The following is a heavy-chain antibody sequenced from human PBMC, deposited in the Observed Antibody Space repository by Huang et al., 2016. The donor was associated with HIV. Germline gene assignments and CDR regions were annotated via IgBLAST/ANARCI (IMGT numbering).Heavy chain of an antibody. CDR2: MAYDGTTK. D-gene: IGHD3-10*01. V-gene: IGHV3-30*02. CDR3: LKDQVGP. CDR1: GFPFRDYG. J-gene: IGHJ5*02. Sequence: QVQLVESGGGVVQPGGSLRLSCATYGFPFRDYGLHWVRQTPGRGLEWVAFMAYDGTTKVYADSVEGRFTVSRDNSKSTLYLQMNSLRLEDTSIYYCLKDQVGPWGQGTLVTVSS.